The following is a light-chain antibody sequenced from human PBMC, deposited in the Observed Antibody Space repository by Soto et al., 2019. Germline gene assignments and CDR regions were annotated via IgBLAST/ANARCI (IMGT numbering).Light chain of an antibody. CDR1: QGIRSF. V-gene: IGKV1-9*01. J-gene: IGKJ4*01. CDR2: EAS. CDR3: QQLNTYPLT. Sequence: IHLTQSPSFLSASVGDRVTITCRASQGIRSFLAWYQQKPGKAPKLLIYEASTLQSGVPSRFSGSGSGTEFTLTISSMQPEDFATYYCQQLNTYPLTFGGGTKVEI.